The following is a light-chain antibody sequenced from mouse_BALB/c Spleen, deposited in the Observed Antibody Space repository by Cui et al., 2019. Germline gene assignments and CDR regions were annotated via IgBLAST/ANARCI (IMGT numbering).Light chain of an antibody. CDR1: ENIYSN. CDR3: QHFWGTPRT. V-gene: IGKV12-46*01. J-gene: IGKJ1*01. Sequence: DIQMTQSPDSPSVSVGETVTITCRASENIYSNVAWYQQKQGKSPQLLVYAATNLADGVPSRFSGSGSGTQYSLKINSLQSEDFGSYYCQHFWGTPRTFGGGTKLEIK. CDR2: AAT.